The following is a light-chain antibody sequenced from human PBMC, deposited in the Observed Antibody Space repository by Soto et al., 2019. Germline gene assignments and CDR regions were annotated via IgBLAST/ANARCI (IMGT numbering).Light chain of an antibody. V-gene: IGKV1-39*01. Sequence: DIQMTQSPSSLSASIGDGVTITCRASQSINSYLNWYQQKPGKAPKLLISAASNLKSGVASRFSGSGYGTDFTLTISSLQPEDFATYYCQQSFSTLLITFGQGTRLEIK. CDR3: QQSFSTLLIT. J-gene: IGKJ5*01. CDR2: AAS. CDR1: QSINSY.